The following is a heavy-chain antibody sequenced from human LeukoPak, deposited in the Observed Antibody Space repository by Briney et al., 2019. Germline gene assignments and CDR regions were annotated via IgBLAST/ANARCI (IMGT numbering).Heavy chain of an antibody. J-gene: IGHJ4*02. CDR1: GGTFSSYA. CDR2: IIPIFGTA. Sequence: SVTVSCTASGGTFSSYAISWVRQAPGQGLEWMGGIIPIFGTANYAQKFQGRVTITADESTSTAYMELSSLRSEDTAVYYCARDRGSAMYYFDYWGQGTLVTVSS. CDR3: ARDRGSAMYYFDY. V-gene: IGHV1-69*01. D-gene: IGHD5-18*01.